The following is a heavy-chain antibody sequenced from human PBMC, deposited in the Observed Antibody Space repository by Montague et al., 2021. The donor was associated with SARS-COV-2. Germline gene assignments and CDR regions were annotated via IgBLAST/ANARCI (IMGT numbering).Heavy chain of an antibody. D-gene: IGHD6-13*01. J-gene: IGHJ6*02. Sequence: SETLSLTCTVSGGSISSSSYYWGWIRQPPGKGLEWIGSIYYSASTYYNPSLKSRVTISVDTSKNQFSLKLSSVTAAATAVYYGARVGRQRLVRISGMDVWGQGTTVTVSS. CDR1: GGSISSSSYY. CDR3: ARVGRQRLVRISGMDV. CDR2: IYYSAST. V-gene: IGHV4-39*07.